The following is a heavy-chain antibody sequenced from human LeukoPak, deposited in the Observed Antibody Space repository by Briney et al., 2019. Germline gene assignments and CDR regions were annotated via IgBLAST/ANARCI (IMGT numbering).Heavy chain of an antibody. D-gene: IGHD3-3*01. J-gene: IGHJ4*02. CDR1: GGSISSYY. Sequence: SETLSLTCTVSGGSISSYYWSWIRQRPGKGLEWIGYSYYSGSTTPHPSLKSRVTISVDTSKNQFSLRLRSVTAADTAVYYCARHGGSGSFDYWGQGTLVTVSS. CDR2: SYYSGST. V-gene: IGHV4-59*08. CDR3: ARHGGSGSFDY.